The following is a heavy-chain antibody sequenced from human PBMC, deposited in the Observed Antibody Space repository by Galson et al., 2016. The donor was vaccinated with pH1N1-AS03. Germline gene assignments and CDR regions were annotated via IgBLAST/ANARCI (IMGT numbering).Heavy chain of an antibody. CDR2: INAGNGNP. D-gene: IGHD1-26*01. V-gene: IGHV1-3*01. CDR1: GYTFISYV. Sequence: SVKVSCKASGYTFISYVMHWVRQAPGQRLEWMGWINAGNGNPTYSQRFQGRVTITRDTSASKAYMELSSLRSEDTAVYYCARGRGSYGMDVWGQGTTVTVSS. CDR3: ARGRGSYGMDV. J-gene: IGHJ6*02.